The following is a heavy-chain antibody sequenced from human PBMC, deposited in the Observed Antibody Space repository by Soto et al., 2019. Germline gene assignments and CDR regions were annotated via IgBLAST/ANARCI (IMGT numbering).Heavy chain of an antibody. J-gene: IGHJ4*02. V-gene: IGHV3-23*01. Sequence: GGSLRLSCAASGFSFSTYAMSWVRQAPGKGLEWVSVISGSGGSTYYADSVKGRFTISRDNSRNTLYLEMNSLRVEDTAVYYCAKQVGPTKTQTDYWGQGTLVTVS. D-gene: IGHD1-26*01. CDR3: AKQVGPTKTQTDY. CDR1: GFSFSTYA. CDR2: ISGSGGST.